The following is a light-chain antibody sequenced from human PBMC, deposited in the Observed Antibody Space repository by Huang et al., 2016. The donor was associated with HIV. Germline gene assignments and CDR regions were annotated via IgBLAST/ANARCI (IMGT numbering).Light chain of an antibody. J-gene: IGKJ2*01. Sequence: DIQMTQSPSTLSASVGDRVTITCRASQSISSWLAWYQQIPGKAPKSRIYKASSLESGVPSRFSGSGYWTEFTLTISSLQPDDFATYYCQQYNSYPYTFGQGTKLEIK. V-gene: IGKV1-5*03. CDR2: KAS. CDR3: QQYNSYPYT. CDR1: QSISSW.